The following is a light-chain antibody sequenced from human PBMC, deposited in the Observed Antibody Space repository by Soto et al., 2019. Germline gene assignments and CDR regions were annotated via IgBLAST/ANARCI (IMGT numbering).Light chain of an antibody. V-gene: IGKV3-20*01. CDR1: QDVIIDY. CDR2: GAS. Sequence: PGKRAALSCRASQDVIIDYLTWYQLKPGQAPRLLIYGASIRAPGVPDRFSGSGSGTDFTLTTTRLESEDFAVYYCHSYGSQWTFGQGTKVDVK. J-gene: IGKJ1*01. CDR3: HSYGSQWT.